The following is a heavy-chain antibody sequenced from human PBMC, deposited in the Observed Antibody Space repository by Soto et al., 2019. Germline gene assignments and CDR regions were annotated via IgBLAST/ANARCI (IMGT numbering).Heavy chain of an antibody. CDR3: VTPDSSGYYPH. V-gene: IGHV5-51*01. J-gene: IGHJ4*02. Sequence: KVSCKASGYTFTSYAMHSVRQAPGQRLEWMGIVNPADSDTRYSPSFQGQVTVSADKSISTAYLQWGSLKASDTAMYYCVTPDSSGYYPHWGQGTPVTVSS. D-gene: IGHD3-22*01. CDR1: GYTFTSYA. CDR2: VNPADSDT.